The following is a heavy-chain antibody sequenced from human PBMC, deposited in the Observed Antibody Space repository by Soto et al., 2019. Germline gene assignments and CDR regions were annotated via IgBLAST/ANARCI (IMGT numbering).Heavy chain of an antibody. CDR1: GVSVSTTGAG. J-gene: IGHJ5*02. CDR3: GHRSPDTSAEP. CDR2: IYFNDDK. D-gene: IGHD3-9*01. Sequence: QITLKESGPTLVKATQTLTLTCTFSGVSVSTTGAGVGWIRQPPGKALEWLAFIYFNDDKRYSPSLKNRLTITQDTSKNQVVLTMTNIDPVDTGTYYCGHRSPDTSAEPWGQGTLVTVSS. V-gene: IGHV2-5*01.